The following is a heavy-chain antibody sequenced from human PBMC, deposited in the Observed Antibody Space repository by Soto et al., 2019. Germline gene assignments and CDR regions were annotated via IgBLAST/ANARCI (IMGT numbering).Heavy chain of an antibody. J-gene: IGHJ3*02. CDR1: GFSVSNTY. CDR2: IYRGRAT. Sequence: EVQLVESGGGLIQPGGSLRLSCAVSGFSVSNTYMRWVRQAPGKGLEWFSVIYRGRATYYADSVEGRFTISRDDSRNTVYLQMNSLPTEDTAVYFCARDRSDSSRADSFDIWGQGTMVTVSS. D-gene: IGHD6-25*01. V-gene: IGHV3-53*01. CDR3: ARDRSDSSRADSFDI.